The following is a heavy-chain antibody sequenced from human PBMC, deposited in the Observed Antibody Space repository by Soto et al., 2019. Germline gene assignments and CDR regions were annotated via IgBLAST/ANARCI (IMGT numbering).Heavy chain of an antibody. CDR3: ARGKYCSGGSCYPQTNYYMDV. V-gene: IGHV4-59*12. D-gene: IGHD2-15*01. CDR2: INYSGST. Sequence: SETLSLTCTVSGGSISSYYWSWIRQPPGKGLEWIGEINYSGSTNYNPSLKSRVTISVDTSKNQFSLKLSSVTAADTAVYYCARGKYCSGGSCYPQTNYYMDVWGKGTTVTVSS. CDR1: GGSISSYY. J-gene: IGHJ6*03.